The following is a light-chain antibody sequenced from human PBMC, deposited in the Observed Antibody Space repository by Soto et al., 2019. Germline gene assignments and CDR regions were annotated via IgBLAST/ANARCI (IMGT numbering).Light chain of an antibody. Sequence: QSVLTQPPSVSGSPGQSVTISCTGASSDLGNYNRVSWYQQPPGTAPKLMIYDVSNRPSGVPDRFSGSKSGNTASLTISGLQPEDEADYHCNLYTSSSTYVFGTGTKLTVL. CDR1: SSDLGNYNR. CDR3: NLYTSSSTYV. V-gene: IGLV2-18*01. CDR2: DVS. J-gene: IGLJ1*01.